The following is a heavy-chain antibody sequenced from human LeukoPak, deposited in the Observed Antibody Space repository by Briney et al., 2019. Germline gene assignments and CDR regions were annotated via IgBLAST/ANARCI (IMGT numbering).Heavy chain of an antibody. V-gene: IGHV3-53*01. CDR1: GFIVSSNY. D-gene: IGHD3-10*01. Sequence: GGSLRLSCAASGFIVSSNYMSWVRQAPGKGLEWVSVIYSGGSTYYADSVKGRFTISRDNSKNTLFLQMNSLRAEDTAVYYCARDRFDGSGSYYHDYWGQGTLVTVSS. CDR2: IYSGGST. J-gene: IGHJ4*02. CDR3: ARDRFDGSGSYYHDY.